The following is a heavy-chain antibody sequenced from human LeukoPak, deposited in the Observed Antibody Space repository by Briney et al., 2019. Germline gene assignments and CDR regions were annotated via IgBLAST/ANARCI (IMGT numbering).Heavy chain of an antibody. J-gene: IGHJ6*03. V-gene: IGHV3-23*01. CDR2: ISGSGGST. CDR3: AKSPLRYYYYYYYMDV. Sequence: GGSLRLSCAASGFTFSSYAMSWVRQAPGKGLEWISAISGSGGSTYYADSVKCRFTISRDNSKNTLYRQMNSLRADDTAVYYCAKSPLRYYYYYYYMDVWGKGTTVTVSS. CDR1: GFTFSSYA.